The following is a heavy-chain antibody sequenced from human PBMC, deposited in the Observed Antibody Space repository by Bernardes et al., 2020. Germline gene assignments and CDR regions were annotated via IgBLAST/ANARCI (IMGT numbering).Heavy chain of an antibody. Sequence: GGSLRLSCAASGFTFTNYAMGWVRQAPGKGLEWVSGINSGGRTYYADSVKGRFTISRDNSMDTLYLHMNSLRAEDTAEYYCAKDQIGNIPEAFDIWGQGTMVTVFS. V-gene: IGHV3-23*01. D-gene: IGHD1-1*01. CDR2: INSGGRT. J-gene: IGHJ3*02. CDR1: GFTFTNYA. CDR3: AKDQIGNIPEAFDI.